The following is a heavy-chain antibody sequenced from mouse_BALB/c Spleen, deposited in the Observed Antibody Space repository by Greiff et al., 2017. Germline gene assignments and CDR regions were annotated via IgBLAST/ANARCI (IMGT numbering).Heavy chain of an antibody. CDR1: GFNIKDTY. D-gene: IGHD1-1*01. CDR3: ARESPYYYGSSYSVAY. J-gene: IGHJ3*01. V-gene: IGHV14-3*02. CDR2: IDPANGNT. Sequence: VQLKESGAELVKPGASVKLSCTASGFNIKDTYMHWVKQRPEQGLEWIGRIDPANGNTKYDPKFQGKATITADTSSNTAYLQLSSLTSEDTAVYYCARESPYYYGSSYSVAYWGQGTLVTVSA.